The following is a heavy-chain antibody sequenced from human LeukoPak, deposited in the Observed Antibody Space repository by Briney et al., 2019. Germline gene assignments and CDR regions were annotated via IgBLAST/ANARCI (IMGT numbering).Heavy chain of an antibody. V-gene: IGHV1-18*01. CDR3: ASVRSSSWYRSPDAFDI. Sequence: EASVKVSCKASGYTFTSYGISWVRQAPGQGLEWMGWISAYNGNTNYAQKLQGRVTMTTDTSTSTAYMELRSLRSDDTAVYYCASVRSSSWYRSPDAFDIWGQGTMVTVSS. CDR2: ISAYNGNT. D-gene: IGHD6-13*01. J-gene: IGHJ3*02. CDR1: GYTFTSYG.